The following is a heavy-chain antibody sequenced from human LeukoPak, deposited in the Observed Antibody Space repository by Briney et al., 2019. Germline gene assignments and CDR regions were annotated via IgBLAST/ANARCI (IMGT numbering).Heavy chain of an antibody. CDR3: ARGISSDGYNGC. J-gene: IGHJ4*02. CDR2: MNPNSGNT. D-gene: IGHD5-24*01. CDR1: GYTFTSYD. Sequence: ASVKVSCKASGYTFTSYDIKWVRQATGQGLEWMGWMNPNSGNTGYAQKFQGRVTMTRNTSISTAYMELSSLRSEDTAVYYCARGISSDGYNGCWGQGTLVTVSS. V-gene: IGHV1-8*01.